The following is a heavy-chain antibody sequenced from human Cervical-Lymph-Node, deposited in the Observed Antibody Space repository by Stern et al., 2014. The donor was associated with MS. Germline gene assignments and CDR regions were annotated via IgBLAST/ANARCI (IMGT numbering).Heavy chain of an antibody. CDR1: GHTFTGYY. V-gene: IGHV1-2*04. CDR3: ARGGRSSGWSPPDAFDI. CDR2: INPNSGGT. D-gene: IGHD6-19*01. J-gene: IGHJ3*02. Sequence: QVQLVQSGAEVKKPGASVKVSCKASGHTFTGYYMHWVRQAPGKGLEWMGWINPNSGGTNYTQKFQGWVTMTRDTSISTAYMELSRLRSDDTAVYYCARGGRSSGWSPPDAFDIWGQGTMVIVSS.